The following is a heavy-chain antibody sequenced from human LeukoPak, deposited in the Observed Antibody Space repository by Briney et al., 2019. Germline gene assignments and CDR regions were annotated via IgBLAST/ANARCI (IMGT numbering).Heavy chain of an antibody. D-gene: IGHD3-22*01. V-gene: IGHV3-23*01. CDR3: ARAIPTYYYDSSGEDY. Sequence: GGSLRLSCAASGFTFSSSAMSWVRQAPGKGLEWVSTISGSGGSTYFADSVKGRFTISRDNSKSTLYLQMNSLRAEDTAVYYCARAIPTYYYDSSGEDYWGQGTRVTVSS. CDR2: ISGSGGST. CDR1: GFTFSSSA. J-gene: IGHJ4*02.